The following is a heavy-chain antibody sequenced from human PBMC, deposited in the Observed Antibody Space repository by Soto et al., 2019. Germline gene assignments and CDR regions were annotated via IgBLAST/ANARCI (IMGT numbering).Heavy chain of an antibody. D-gene: IGHD3-9*01. CDR2: INHSGST. Sequence: QVQLQQWGAGLLKPSETLSLTCAVYGGSFSGYYWSWIRQPPGKGLEWIGEINHSGSTNYNPSLKSRVTISVDTSKNQFSLKLSSVTAADTAVYYCARAGQILRYFDWLGAGDYWGQGTLVTVSP. V-gene: IGHV4-34*01. CDR1: GGSFSGYY. J-gene: IGHJ4*02. CDR3: ARAGQILRYFDWLGAGDY.